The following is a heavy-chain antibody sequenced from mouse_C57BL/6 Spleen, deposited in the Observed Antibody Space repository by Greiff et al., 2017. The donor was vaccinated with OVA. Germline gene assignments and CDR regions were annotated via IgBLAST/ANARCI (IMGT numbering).Heavy chain of an antibody. V-gene: IGHV5-9-1*02. CDR3: TRDSALYAMDY. CDR2: ISSGGDYI. CDR1: GFTFSSYA. Sequence: EVMLVESGEGLVKPGGSLKLSCAASGFTFSSYAMSWVRQTPEKRLEWVAYISSGGDYIYYADTVKGRFTISRDNARNTLYLQMSSLKSEDTAIYYCTRDSALYAMDYWGQGTSVTVSS. J-gene: IGHJ4*01. D-gene: IGHD1-2*01.